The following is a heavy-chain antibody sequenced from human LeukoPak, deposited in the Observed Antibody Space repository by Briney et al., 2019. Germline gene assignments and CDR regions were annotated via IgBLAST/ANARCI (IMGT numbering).Heavy chain of an antibody. D-gene: IGHD1-26*01. CDR2: INWNGGST. V-gene: IGHV3-20*04. CDR1: GFTFDDYG. Sequence: GGSLRLSCAASGFTFDDYGMSWVRQAPGKGLEWVSGINWNGGSTGYADSVKGRFTISRDNAKNSLYLQMNSLRAEDTAVYYCARDPWTNSGSPPEDYWGQGTLVTVSS. CDR3: ARDPWTNSGSPPEDY. J-gene: IGHJ4*02.